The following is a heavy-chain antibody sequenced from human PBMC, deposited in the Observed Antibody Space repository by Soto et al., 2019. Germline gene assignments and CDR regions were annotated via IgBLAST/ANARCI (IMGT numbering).Heavy chain of an antibody. Sequence: VQLLESGGGLVQPGGSLRVSCAASGFTFSNSNMHWVRQAPGKGLEWVALISYDGSNKYYADSMKGRFTISRDNSKNTLYLQLNSLRAEDTAVYYCAKEGVGTTFDYWGQGTLVTVSS. CDR1: GFTFSNSN. CDR3: AKEGVGTTFDY. CDR2: ISYDGSNK. V-gene: IGHV3-30*18. J-gene: IGHJ4*02. D-gene: IGHD1-26*01.